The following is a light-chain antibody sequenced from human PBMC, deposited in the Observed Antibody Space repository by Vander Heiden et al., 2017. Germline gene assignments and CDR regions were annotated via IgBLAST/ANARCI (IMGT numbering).Light chain of an antibody. J-gene: IGKJ2*01. CDR2: AA. CDR3: QQYGSSPYT. V-gene: IGKV3-20*01. CDR1: QSVRSGY. Sequence: EIVLTQSPGTLSFSLGERATLSCRASQSVRSGYLAWYQQKPGQAPRLLIYAAFRATGIPDRFSGSGSGTDFTLTISRLETEDFAVYFCQQYGSSPYTFGQGTKLEIK.